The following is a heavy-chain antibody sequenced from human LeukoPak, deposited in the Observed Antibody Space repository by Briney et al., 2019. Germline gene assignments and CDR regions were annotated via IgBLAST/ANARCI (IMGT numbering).Heavy chain of an antibody. Sequence: RPGGSLRLPCAASGFTFDDYGMSWVPQAPGKGREWVSGINWNGGSTGYADSVKGRFTISRDNAKNSLYLQMNSLRAEDTALYYCARVYYDHVMGPTTHFDYWGQGTLVTVSS. CDR3: ARVYYDHVMGPTTHFDY. D-gene: IGHD3-16*01. CDR1: GFTFDDYG. CDR2: INWNGGST. V-gene: IGHV3-20*04. J-gene: IGHJ4*02.